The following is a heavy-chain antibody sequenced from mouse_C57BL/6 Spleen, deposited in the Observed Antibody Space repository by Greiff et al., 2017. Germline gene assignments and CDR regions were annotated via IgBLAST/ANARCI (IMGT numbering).Heavy chain of an antibody. CDR3: ARAYYDYDVAMDY. D-gene: IGHD2-4*01. J-gene: IGHJ4*01. CDR1: GFTFSDYG. Sequence: DVHLVESGGGLVKPGGSLKLSCAASGFTFSDYGMHWVRQAPEKGLEWVAYISSGSSTIYYADTVKGRFTISRDNAKNTLFLQMTSLRSEDTAMYYCARAYYDYDVAMDYWGQGTSVTVSS. CDR2: ISSGSSTI. V-gene: IGHV5-17*01.